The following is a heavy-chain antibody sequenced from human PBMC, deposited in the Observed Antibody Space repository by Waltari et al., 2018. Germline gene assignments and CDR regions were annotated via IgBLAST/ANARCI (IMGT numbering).Heavy chain of an antibody. CDR3: ARRLTGTFDY. D-gene: IGHD1-7*01. J-gene: IGHJ4*02. Sequence: QLQLQESGPGLVKPSETLSLTCTVSGCSISSSSYYSGWIRQPPGKGLEWIGSIYYSGSTYYNPSLKSRVTISVDTSKNQFSLKLSSVTAADTAVYYCARRLTGTFDYWGQGTLVTVSP. CDR1: GCSISSSSYY. V-gene: IGHV4-39*01. CDR2: IYYSGST.